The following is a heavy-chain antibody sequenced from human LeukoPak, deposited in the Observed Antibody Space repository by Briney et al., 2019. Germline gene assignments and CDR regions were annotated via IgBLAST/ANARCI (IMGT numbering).Heavy chain of an antibody. J-gene: IGHJ4*02. CDR2: IWYDGSNK. Sequence: PGRSLRLSCAASGFTFSSYGMHWVRQAPGKGLEWVAVIWYDGSNKYYADSVKGRFTISRDNSKNTLYLQMNSLRAEDTAVYYCARDGKKNYYDSSGPEGYFDYWGQGTLVTVSP. D-gene: IGHD3-22*01. CDR3: ARDGKKNYYDSSGPEGYFDY. CDR1: GFTFSSYG. V-gene: IGHV3-33*01.